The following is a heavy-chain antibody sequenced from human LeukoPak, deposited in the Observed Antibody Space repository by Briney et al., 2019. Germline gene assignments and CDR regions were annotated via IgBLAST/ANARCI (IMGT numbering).Heavy chain of an antibody. J-gene: IGHJ4*02. CDR3: ARRGIWIQWNFEY. CDR1: GGSISSYY. D-gene: IGHD5-12*01. V-gene: IGHV4-34*01. CDR2: INQGGST. Sequence: PSETLSLTCTVSGGSISSYYWSWVRQSPEKGLEWIAEINQGGSTIYNPSLKNRVTMSIDTTRKHFSLQLASLTAADTAVYFCARRGIWIQWNFEYWGQGVLVTVSS.